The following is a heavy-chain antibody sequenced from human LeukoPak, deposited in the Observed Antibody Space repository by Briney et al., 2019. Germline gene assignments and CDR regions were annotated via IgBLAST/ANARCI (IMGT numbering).Heavy chain of an antibody. V-gene: IGHV3-48*02. CDR3: ARRVYDYVWGSSFFDY. D-gene: IGHD3-16*01. CDR1: GFTFSSYS. J-gene: IGHJ4*02. Sequence: GGSLRLSCAASGFTFSSYSMNWVRQAPGKGLEWVSYISSSSSTIYYADSVKGRFTISRDNAKNSLYLQMNSLRDEDTAVYYCARRVYDYVWGSSFFDYWGQGTLVTVSS. CDR2: ISSSSSTI.